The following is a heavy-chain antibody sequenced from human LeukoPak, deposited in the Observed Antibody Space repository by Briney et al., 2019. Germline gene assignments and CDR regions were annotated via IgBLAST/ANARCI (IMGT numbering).Heavy chain of an antibody. CDR2: IYYSGST. J-gene: IGHJ4*02. Sequence: SETLSLTCTVSGGSISSYYWSWIRQPPGKGLEWIGYIYYSGSTNYNPSLKSRVTISVDTSKNQFSLKLSSVAAADTAVYYCARGIAVAKFDYWGQGTLVTVSS. CDR1: GGSISSYY. V-gene: IGHV4-59*01. CDR3: ARGIAVAKFDY. D-gene: IGHD6-19*01.